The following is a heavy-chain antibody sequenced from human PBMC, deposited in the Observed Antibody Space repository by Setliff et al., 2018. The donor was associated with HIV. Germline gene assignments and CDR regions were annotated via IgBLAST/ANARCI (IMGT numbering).Heavy chain of an antibody. V-gene: IGHV1-18*01. CDR1: GYTFTSYD. D-gene: IGHD3-22*01. J-gene: IGHJ6*02. CDR3: AREIGDYYDSSGYYPPTDYYYGMDV. Sequence: ASVKVSCKASGYTFTSYDISWVRQAPGQGLEWMGWISAYNGNTNYAQKFQGRVTMTTHTSTSTAYMELRSLRSDDTALYYCAREIGDYYDSSGYYPPTDYYYGMDVWGQGTTVTVSS. CDR2: ISAYNGNT.